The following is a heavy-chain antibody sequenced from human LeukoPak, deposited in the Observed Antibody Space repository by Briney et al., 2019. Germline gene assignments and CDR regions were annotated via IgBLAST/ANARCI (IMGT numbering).Heavy chain of an antibody. CDR1: GASISSYY. CDR2: IYYSGST. D-gene: IGHD5-12*01. Sequence: SETLSLTCTVSGASISSYYCSWIRQPPGKGLEWIGYIYYSGSTNYNPSLKSRVTISVDTSNNQFSLKLRSVTAADTAVYYCARHSGELNPWGQGTLVTVSS. CDR3: ARHSGELNP. V-gene: IGHV4-59*08. J-gene: IGHJ5*02.